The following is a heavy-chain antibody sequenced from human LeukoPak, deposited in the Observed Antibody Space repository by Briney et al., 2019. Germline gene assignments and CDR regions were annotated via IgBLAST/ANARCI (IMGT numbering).Heavy chain of an antibody. CDR3: ARDKLGYQLPLTLDY. CDR1: GYTFTSYY. J-gene: IGHJ4*02. V-gene: IGHV1-46*01. CDR2: INPSGGST. Sequence: ASVKVTCKASGYTFTSYYMHWVRQAPGQGLEWMGIINPSGGSTSYAQKFQGRVTMTRDTSTSTVYMELSSLRSEDTAVYYCARDKLGYQLPLTLDYWGQGTLVTVSS. D-gene: IGHD2-2*01.